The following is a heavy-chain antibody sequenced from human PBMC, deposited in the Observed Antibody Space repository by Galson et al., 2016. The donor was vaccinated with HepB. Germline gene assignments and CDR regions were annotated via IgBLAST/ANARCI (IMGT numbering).Heavy chain of an antibody. D-gene: IGHD3-3*01. CDR3: ARRSDLQFLEWLLPFDY. J-gene: IGHJ4*02. CDR2: ISYSGST. V-gene: IGHV4-39*01. Sequence: SETLSLTCTVSGGSITSSSYYWGWFRQPPGKGLEWIGSISYSGSTYYNPSLQSRVTISVDTSKNQFSLKLSSVTAADTAVYYCARRSDLQFLEWLLPFDYWGQGTLVTVSS. CDR1: GGSITSSSYY.